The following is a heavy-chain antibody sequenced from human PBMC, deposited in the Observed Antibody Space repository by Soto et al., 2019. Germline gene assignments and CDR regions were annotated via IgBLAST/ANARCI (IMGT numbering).Heavy chain of an antibody. J-gene: IGHJ4*02. Sequence: VRLVESGGGLVQPGGSLRLSCAASGFSFSSYAMVWVRQAPGKGLEWVSVISARGGSSYFADSVKGRFTISRDNSKNLLSLEMNSLRAEDTAIYFCAKGSIEYSASVDNWGQGTLVLVSS. CDR3: AKGSIEYSASVDN. V-gene: IGHV3-23*04. D-gene: IGHD5-12*01. CDR2: ISARGGSS. CDR1: GFSFSSYA.